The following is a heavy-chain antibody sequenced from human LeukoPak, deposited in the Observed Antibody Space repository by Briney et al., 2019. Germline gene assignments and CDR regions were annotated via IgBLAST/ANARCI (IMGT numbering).Heavy chain of an antibody. CDR2: IYYSGST. CDR1: GGSISSYY. D-gene: IGHD1-26*01. CDR3: ARTSGSYFYYYGMDV. Sequence: SETLSLACTVSGGSISSYYWSWIRQPPGKGLEWIGYIYYSGSTNYNPSLKSRVTISVDTSKNQFSLKLSSVTAADTAVYYCARTSGSYFYYYGMDVWGQGTTVTVSS. V-gene: IGHV4-59*01. J-gene: IGHJ6*02.